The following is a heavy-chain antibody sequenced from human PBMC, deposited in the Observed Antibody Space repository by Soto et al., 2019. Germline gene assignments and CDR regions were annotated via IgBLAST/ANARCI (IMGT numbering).Heavy chain of an antibody. CDR3: ARAPYYSKWTGYSDNWFDP. J-gene: IGHJ5*02. Sequence: SETLSLTCSVSGGSLNTYYWSWIRQSPGRGLEWIGYIYYSGKTNYNPSLKSRLTISVDTPNNQFSLNLRSVTAADTAVYYCARAPYYSKWTGYSDNWFDPWGQGTLVTVSS. V-gene: IGHV4-59*01. D-gene: IGHD3-9*01. CDR2: IYYSGKT. CDR1: GGSLNTYY.